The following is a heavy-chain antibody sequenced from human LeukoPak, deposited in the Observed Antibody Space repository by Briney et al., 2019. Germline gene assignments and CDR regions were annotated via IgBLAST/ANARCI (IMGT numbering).Heavy chain of an antibody. Sequence: GASVKDSCKAAGYTFTGYYLHWVRPAPGQGLEWMGFIDPKNGDTNYPQKFQGRVTLTRDTSISTGYIELSSLRADDTAVYHGAKDEGGWGQGTLVTVSS. CDR1: GYTFTGYY. CDR3: AKDEGG. CDR2: IDPKNGDT. D-gene: IGHD3-16*01. V-gene: IGHV1-2*02. J-gene: IGHJ1*01.